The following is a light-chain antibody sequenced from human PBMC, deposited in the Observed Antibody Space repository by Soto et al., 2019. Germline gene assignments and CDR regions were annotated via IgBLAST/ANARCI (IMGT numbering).Light chain of an antibody. V-gene: IGLV2-14*01. CDR1: TSDVGGYNY. CDR2: EVS. J-gene: IGLJ2*01. Sequence: QSALTQPASVSGSPGQSITISCTGTTSDVGGYNYVSWYQQHPGKAPKLMICEVSNRPSGVSNRLSGSKSGNTASLTISGLQAEDEADYYWSSYTSSGTLVVFGGGTKLTVL. CDR3: SSYTSSGTLVV.